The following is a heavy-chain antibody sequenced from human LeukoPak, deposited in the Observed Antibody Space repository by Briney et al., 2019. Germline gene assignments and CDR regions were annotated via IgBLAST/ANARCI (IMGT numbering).Heavy chain of an antibody. CDR3: ARLPYYYDSSGYYYYYYGMDV. J-gene: IGHJ6*02. CDR2: IYPGDSDT. D-gene: IGHD3-22*01. CDR1: GYSFTSYW. V-gene: IGHV5-51*01. Sequence: GESLKISCKGSGYSFTSYWIGWVRQMPGKGLEWMGIIYPGDSDTRYSPSFQGQVTISADKSISTAYLQWSSLKASDTAMYYCARLPYYYDSSGYYYYYYGMDVRGQGTTVTVSS.